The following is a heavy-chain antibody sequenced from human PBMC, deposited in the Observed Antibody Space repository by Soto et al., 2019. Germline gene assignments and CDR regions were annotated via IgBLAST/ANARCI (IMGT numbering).Heavy chain of an antibody. D-gene: IGHD1-1*01. J-gene: IGHJ6*02. CDR3: ARHERAEIYGMDV. CDR2: IYYSGST. CDR1: GGSISSSSYY. V-gene: IGHV4-39*01. Sequence: SETLSLTCTVSGGSISSSSYYWGWIRQPPGKGLEWIGSIYYSGSTYYNPSLKSRVTISVDTSKNQFSLKLSSVTAADTAVYYCARHERAEIYGMDVWGQGTTVTVSS.